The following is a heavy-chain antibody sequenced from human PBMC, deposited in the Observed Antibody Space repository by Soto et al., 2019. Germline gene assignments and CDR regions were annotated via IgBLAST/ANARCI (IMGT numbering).Heavy chain of an antibody. J-gene: IGHJ6*02. CDR3: ATHYDFWSGYGGMDV. D-gene: IGHD3-3*01. V-gene: IGHV3-74*01. CDR1: GFTFSSYW. CDR2: INSDGSIT. Sequence: GGSLRLSCAASGFTFSSYWMHWVRQVPEKGLVWVSRINSDGSITNYADAVKGRFTISRDNVKNTLYLQMNSLRAEDTAVYYCATHYDFWSGYGGMDVWGQGTTVTVSS.